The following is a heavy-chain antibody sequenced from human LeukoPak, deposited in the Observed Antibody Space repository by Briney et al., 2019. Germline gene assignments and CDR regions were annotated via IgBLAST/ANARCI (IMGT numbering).Heavy chain of an antibody. Sequence: GGSLRLSCAASGFTFSSYAMSWVRQAPGKGLEWVSAISGSGGSTYYADSVKGRFTISRDNSKNTLYLQMNSLRAEDTAVYYCAGMVRAPYYGMDVWGKGTAVTVSS. CDR2: ISGSGGST. D-gene: IGHD3-10*01. CDR3: AGMVRAPYYGMDV. V-gene: IGHV3-23*01. J-gene: IGHJ6*04. CDR1: GFTFSSYA.